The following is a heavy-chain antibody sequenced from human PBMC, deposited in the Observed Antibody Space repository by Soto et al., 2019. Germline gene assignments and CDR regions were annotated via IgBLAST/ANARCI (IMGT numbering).Heavy chain of an antibody. D-gene: IGHD6-19*01. Sequence: GGSLRLSCTASGFTFGDYAMSWFRQAPGKGLEWVGFIRSKAYGGTTEYAASVKGRFTISRDDSKSIAYLQMNSLKTEDTAVYYCTRVPPKPIWQWLEGYYFDYWGQGTLVTVSS. CDR3: TRVPPKPIWQWLEGYYFDY. CDR1: GFTFGDYA. J-gene: IGHJ4*02. V-gene: IGHV3-49*03. CDR2: IRSKAYGGTT.